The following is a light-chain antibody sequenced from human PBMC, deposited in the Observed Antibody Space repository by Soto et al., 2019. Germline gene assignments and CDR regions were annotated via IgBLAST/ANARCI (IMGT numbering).Light chain of an antibody. Sequence: EIVLTQSPGTLSLSPGERATLSCRASQSVNKNYLGWYQQKPGQAPRLLIYVASSRATGIPDRFSGSGSGTDFTLTISRLEPEDFAVYYCQQYGSSPLSFGGGTRVEVK. CDR1: QSVNKNY. CDR2: VAS. CDR3: QQYGSSPLS. J-gene: IGKJ4*01. V-gene: IGKV3-20*01.